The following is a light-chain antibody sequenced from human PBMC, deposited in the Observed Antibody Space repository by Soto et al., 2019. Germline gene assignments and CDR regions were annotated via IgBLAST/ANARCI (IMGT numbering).Light chain of an antibody. CDR1: SNDIGTYRY. Sequence: QSALTQPASVSGSPGQSITISCTGTSNDIGTYRYVSWYQQHPGKVPKLIIFEVSDRPSGVSHRFSGSKSGKTASLTISGIQGEDEADYYCTSYTTSSTLVFGGGTELTVL. CDR2: EVS. J-gene: IGLJ3*02. CDR3: TSYTTSSTLV. V-gene: IGLV2-14*01.